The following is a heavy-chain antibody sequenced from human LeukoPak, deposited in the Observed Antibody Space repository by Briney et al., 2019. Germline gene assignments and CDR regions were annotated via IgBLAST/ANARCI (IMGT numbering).Heavy chain of an antibody. CDR1: GFTFSNAW. V-gene: IGHV3-15*01. CDR3: TTGVVPAAIYYYYMDV. D-gene: IGHD2-2*01. CDR2: IKSKTDGGTT. J-gene: IGHJ6*03. Sequence: GSLRLSCAASGFTFSNAWMSWVRQAPGKGLEWVGRIKSKTDGGTTDYAAPVKGRFTISRDDSKNTLYLQMNSLKTEDTAVYYCTTGVVPAAIYYYYMDVWGKGTTVTVSS.